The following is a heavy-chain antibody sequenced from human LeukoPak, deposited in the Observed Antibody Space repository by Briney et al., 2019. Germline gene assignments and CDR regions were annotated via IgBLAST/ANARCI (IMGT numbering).Heavy chain of an antibody. Sequence: GGSLRLSCEASGYTFTNFWISWARQTPGRGLEWMGRIDPSASQTNYNPSFRGHITISVDTSISTAFLQWSSLKASDTAVYYCARRNRDKAISLDLWGRGTVVTVSS. J-gene: IGHJ2*01. V-gene: IGHV5-10-1*01. CDR2: IDPSASQT. D-gene: IGHD1-14*01. CDR1: GYTFTNFW. CDR3: ARRNRDKAISLDL.